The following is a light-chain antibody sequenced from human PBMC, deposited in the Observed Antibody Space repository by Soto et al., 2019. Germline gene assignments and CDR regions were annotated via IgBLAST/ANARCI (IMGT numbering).Light chain of an antibody. Sequence: DIQMTQSPSSLSASVGDRVTITCQASQDIRIYLNWYKQKPGKAPKLLIYAISNLETGVQSRFSGTRSFTHFTFTISSLQPEDIATYYCEQYDNLPYTFGQGTNLEIK. V-gene: IGKV1-33*01. J-gene: IGKJ2*01. CDR1: QDIRIY. CDR2: AIS. CDR3: EQYDNLPYT.